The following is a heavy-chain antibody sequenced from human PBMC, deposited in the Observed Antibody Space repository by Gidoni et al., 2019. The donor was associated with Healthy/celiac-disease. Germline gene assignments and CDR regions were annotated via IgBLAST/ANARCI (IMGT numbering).Heavy chain of an antibody. V-gene: IGHV3-23*04. D-gene: IGHD3-10*01. CDR1: GFTFSSYA. CDR2: ISGSGGST. Sequence: EVQLVESGGGLVQPGGSLSLSCAASGFTFSSYAMSWVRQAPGKGLEWVSAISGSGGSTYYADSVKGRFTISRDNSKNTLYLQMNSLRAEDTAVYYCAKDRGYYYGSGSYQFPQDYWGQGTLVTVSS. CDR3: AKDRGYYYGSGSYQFPQDY. J-gene: IGHJ4*02.